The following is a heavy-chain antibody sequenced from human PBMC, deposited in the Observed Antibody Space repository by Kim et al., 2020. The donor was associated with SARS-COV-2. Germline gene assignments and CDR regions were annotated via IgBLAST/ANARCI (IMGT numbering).Heavy chain of an antibody. CDR2: IYSGGSS. Sequence: GGSLRLSCAASGFSVSSYYMSWVRQAPGKGLEWVSIIYSGGSSYYADSVKGRFIISRDKSKNTLYLQMSSPRAEDTAVYYCARDRVTADMGYWGQGTLVT. V-gene: IGHV3-66*01. J-gene: IGHJ4*02. D-gene: IGHD2-21*02. CDR1: GFSVSSYY. CDR3: ARDRVTADMGY.